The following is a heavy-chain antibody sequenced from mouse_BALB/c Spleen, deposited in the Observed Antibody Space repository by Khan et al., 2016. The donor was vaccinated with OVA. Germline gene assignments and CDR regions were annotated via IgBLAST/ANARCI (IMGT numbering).Heavy chain of an antibody. V-gene: IGHV1-7*01. CDR3: ARRGIGGDFDY. Sequence: VQLLESGAELAKPSPSVTMSCKASGYSFINYWILRGKQRFGPGLLWIGYINPSIGDTEYNQTFKDKVTLTADKSYRTSYMQLSSLTSEESAVSYCARRGIGGDFDYWVQGTTLTVSS. CDR2: INPSIGDT. J-gene: IGHJ2*01. CDR1: GYSFINYW.